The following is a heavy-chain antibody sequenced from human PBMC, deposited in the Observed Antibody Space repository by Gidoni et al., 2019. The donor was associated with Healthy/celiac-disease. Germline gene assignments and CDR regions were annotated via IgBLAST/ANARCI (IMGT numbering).Heavy chain of an antibody. CDR3: ASGGGMVYAKNYYYGMDV. V-gene: IGHV1-69*04. J-gene: IGHJ6*02. Sequence: HVQLVQSGPQVKKPRSSVKSSCKASASTSSSYAISWVRQAPGQGLEWMGRIIPILGIANYAQKFQGRVTITADKSTSTAYMELSSLRSEDTAVYYWASGGGMVYAKNYYYGMDVWGQGTTVTVSS. CDR1: ASTSSSYA. D-gene: IGHD2-8*01. CDR2: IIPILGIA.